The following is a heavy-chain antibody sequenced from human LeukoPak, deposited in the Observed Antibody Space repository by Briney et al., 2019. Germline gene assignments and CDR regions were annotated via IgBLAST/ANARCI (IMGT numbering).Heavy chain of an antibody. D-gene: IGHD3-10*01. V-gene: IGHV4-61*02. J-gene: IGHJ3*02. CDR3: ARPPSGTFYNKGHAFDI. CDR2: IYTSGST. Sequence: SETLSLTCTVSGGSISSGSFYWNWIRQPAGKGLEWIGRIYTSGSTNYNPSLKSRVTISLDTSKNQFSLRLTSVTAADTAMYYCARPPSGTFYNKGHAFDIWGQGTMVTVSS. CDR1: GGSISSGSFY.